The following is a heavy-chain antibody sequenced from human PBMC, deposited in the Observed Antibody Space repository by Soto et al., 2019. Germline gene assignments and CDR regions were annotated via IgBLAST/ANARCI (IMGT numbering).Heavy chain of an antibody. CDR3: PRRSGIAAAGLVHYYYYGMDV. Sequence: PGESLKISCKGSGYSFTSYWIGWVRQMPGKGLEWMGIIYPGDSDTRYSPSFQGQVTISADKSISTAYLQWSSLKASDTATYYCPRRSGIAAAGLVHYYYYGMDVWGQGTTVTVSS. V-gene: IGHV5-51*01. CDR2: IYPGDSDT. CDR1: GYSFTSYW. J-gene: IGHJ6*02. D-gene: IGHD6-13*01.